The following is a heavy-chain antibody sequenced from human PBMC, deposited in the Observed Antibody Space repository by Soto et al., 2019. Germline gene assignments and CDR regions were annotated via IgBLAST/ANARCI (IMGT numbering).Heavy chain of an antibody. CDR1: GFTFSNAW. D-gene: IGHD6-19*01. CDR3: TTGSRGPLIAVAGTYYYGMDV. Sequence: GSLRLSCAASGFTFSNAWMNWVRQAPGKGVEWGGRIKNKTDGGTTDYAAPVKGRFTISRDDSKNTLYLQMNSLKTEDTAVYYCTTGSRGPLIAVAGTYYYGMDVWGQGTTVTVSS. CDR2: IKNKTDGGTT. V-gene: IGHV3-15*07. J-gene: IGHJ6*02.